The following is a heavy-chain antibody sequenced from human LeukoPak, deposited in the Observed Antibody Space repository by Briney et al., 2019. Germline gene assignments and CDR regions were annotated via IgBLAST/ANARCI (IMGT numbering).Heavy chain of an antibody. CDR2: INHSGST. J-gene: IGHJ3*02. CDR1: GGSFSGYY. CDR3: ARVPNYYDSSGYPRYAFDI. V-gene: IGHV4-34*01. Sequence: TSETLSLTCAVYGGSFSGYYWSWIRQPPGKGLEWIGEINHSGSTNYNPSLKSRVTISVDTSKNQFSLKLSSVTAADTAVYYCARVPNYYDSSGYPRYAFDIWGQGTMVTVSS. D-gene: IGHD3-22*01.